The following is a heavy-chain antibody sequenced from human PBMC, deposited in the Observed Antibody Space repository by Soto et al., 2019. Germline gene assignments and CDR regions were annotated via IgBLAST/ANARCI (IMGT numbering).Heavy chain of an antibody. CDR1: GGSISNYY. D-gene: IGHD6-19*01. Sequence: QVQLQESGPGLVKPSETLSLTCTVSGGSISNYYWSWIRQPPGRGLEWIGYIYDSGSTNYNPSLKSRVTISVDTSKNQFSLKLSSVTAADTAVYYCARMVAVAVYYFAYWGQGILVTVSS. J-gene: IGHJ4*02. CDR2: IYDSGST. V-gene: IGHV4-59*01. CDR3: ARMVAVAVYYFAY.